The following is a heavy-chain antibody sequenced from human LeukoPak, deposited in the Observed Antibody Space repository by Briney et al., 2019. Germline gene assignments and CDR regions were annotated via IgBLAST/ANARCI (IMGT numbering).Heavy chain of an antibody. V-gene: IGHV1-69*13. J-gene: IGHJ6*02. CDR3: ARGGITMVRGVIPKYYYYGMDV. CDR2: IIPIFGTA. D-gene: IGHD3-10*01. CDR1: RGTFSSYA. Sequence: SVKVSCKASRGTFSSYAISWVRQATGQGLEWMGGIIPIFGTANYAQKFQGRVTITADESTSTAYMELSSLRSEDTAVYYCARGGITMVRGVIPKYYYYGMDVWGQGTTVTVSS.